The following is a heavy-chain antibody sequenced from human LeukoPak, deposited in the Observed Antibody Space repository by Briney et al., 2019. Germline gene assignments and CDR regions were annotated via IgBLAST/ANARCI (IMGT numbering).Heavy chain of an antibody. D-gene: IGHD2-15*01. CDR1: GYTFTSYA. CDR2: INAGNGNT. J-gene: IGHJ6*02. Sequence: GASVKVSCKASGYTFTSYAMHWVRQAPGQRLEWMGWINAGNGNTKYSQKFQGRVTITRDTSASTAYMELSSLRSEDTAVYYCARESCSGGSCYSYYYGMGVWGQGTTVTVSS. V-gene: IGHV1-3*01. CDR3: ARESCSGGSCYSYYYGMGV.